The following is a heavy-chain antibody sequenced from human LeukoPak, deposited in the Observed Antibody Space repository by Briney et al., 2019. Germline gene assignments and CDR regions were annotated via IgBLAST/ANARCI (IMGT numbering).Heavy chain of an antibody. CDR2: INWNGGST. J-gene: IGHJ4*02. CDR1: GFSFGDYD. V-gene: IGHV3-20*04. Sequence: PGGSLRLSCAASGFSFGDYDMSWVRQAPGKGLEWVSGINWNGGSTGYADSVKGRFTISRDNAKNSLYLQMISLRAEDTALYYCAREEGGYFDDWGQETLVIVSS. CDR3: AREEGGYFDD. D-gene: IGHD3-16*01.